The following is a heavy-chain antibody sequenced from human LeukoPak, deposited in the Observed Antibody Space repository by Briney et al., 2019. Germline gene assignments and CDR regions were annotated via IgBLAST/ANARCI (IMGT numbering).Heavy chain of an antibody. D-gene: IGHD6-19*01. CDR3: ARQWSSGWSFFDY. CDR1: GYSFTSYW. Sequence: RGESLKISCKGSGYSFTSYWIGWVRPMPGKGLEWMGIIYPGDSDTRYTPSFQGQVTISADKSISTAYPQWSSLKASDTAMYYCARQWSSGWSFFDYWGQGTLVTVSS. CDR2: IYPGDSDT. J-gene: IGHJ4*02. V-gene: IGHV5-51*01.